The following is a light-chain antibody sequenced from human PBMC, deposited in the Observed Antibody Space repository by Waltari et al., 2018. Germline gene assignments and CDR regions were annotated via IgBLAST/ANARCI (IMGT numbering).Light chain of an antibody. J-gene: IGLJ1*01. CDR2: EVF. Sequence: QSALPQPASVSGTPGPSLTSSCTGTTSDVGSYDLVSWYQQHPGEAPKLLLCEVFKRPPDTSSRFSGAKSGSTASLTISGLQPEDEGDYYCCSYAGRGTYVFGSGTKVTVL. CDR3: CSYAGRGTYV. V-gene: IGLV2-23*02. CDR1: TSDVGSYDL.